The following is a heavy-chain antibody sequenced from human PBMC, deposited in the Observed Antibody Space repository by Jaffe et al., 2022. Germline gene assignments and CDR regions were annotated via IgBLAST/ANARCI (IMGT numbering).Heavy chain of an antibody. V-gene: IGHV3-21*01. CDR2: ISSSSIYI. J-gene: IGHJ4*02. Sequence: EVQLVESGGGLVKPGGSLRLSCAASGFTFSSYSMNWVRQAPGRGLEWVSSISSSSIYIYYADSVKGRFTISRDTVKNSLYLQMNSLRAEDTAVYYCARGRYGDYGDFDYWGQGTLVTVSS. CDR1: GFTFSSYS. CDR3: ARGRYGDYGDFDY. D-gene: IGHD4-17*01.